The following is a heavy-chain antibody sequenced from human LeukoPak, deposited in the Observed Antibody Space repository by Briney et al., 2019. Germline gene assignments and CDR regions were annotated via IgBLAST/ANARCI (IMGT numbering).Heavy chain of an antibody. CDR1: GFTFSSYA. J-gene: IGHJ4*02. D-gene: IGHD2-8*02. CDR2: ISYDGSNK. Sequence: GGSLRLSCAASGFTFSSYAMHWVRQAPGKGLEWVAVISYDGSNKYYADSVKGRFTISGDNSKNTLYLQMNSLRAEDTAVYYCVAGGGYWGQGTLVTVSS. CDR3: VAGGGY. V-gene: IGHV3-30-3*01.